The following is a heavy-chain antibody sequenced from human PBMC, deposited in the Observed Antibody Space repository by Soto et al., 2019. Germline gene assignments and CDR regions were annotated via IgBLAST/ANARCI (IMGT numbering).Heavy chain of an antibody. V-gene: IGHV4-30-4*01. Sequence: SETLSLTCSVSGGSISSGDYYWSWIRQPPGKGLEWIGYIYYSGSTYYNPSLKSRVTISVDTSKNQFSLKLSSVTAADTAVYYCARGDSSGYYSNYFDYWGQGTLVTVSS. CDR2: IYYSGST. CDR3: ARGDSSGYYSNYFDY. J-gene: IGHJ4*02. D-gene: IGHD3-22*01. CDR1: GGSISSGDYY.